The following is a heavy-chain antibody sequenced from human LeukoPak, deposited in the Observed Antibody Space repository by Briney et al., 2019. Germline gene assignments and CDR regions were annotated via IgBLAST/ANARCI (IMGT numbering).Heavy chain of an antibody. V-gene: IGHV3-74*01. CDR2: INSDGSST. CDR3: PGPTPSIPYYYYYDMDV. J-gene: IGHJ6*02. D-gene: IGHD2-21*01. Sequence: GGSLRLSCAASGFTFSNYWMRWVRQGSGKGLVWVSRINSDGSSTSYADSVKGRVTISRDKAKNTLSLEMNSLRAEDTAVYYCPGPTPSIPYYYYYDMDVWGQGTTVTVSS. CDR1: GFTFSNYW.